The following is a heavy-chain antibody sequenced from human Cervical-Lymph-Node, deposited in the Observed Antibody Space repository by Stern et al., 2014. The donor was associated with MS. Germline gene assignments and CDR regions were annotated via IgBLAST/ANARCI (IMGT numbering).Heavy chain of an antibody. CDR3: ARDREARDYLDY. CDR2: INPSGGAT. D-gene: IGHD1-26*01. J-gene: IGHJ4*02. V-gene: IGHV1-46*03. CDR1: GYTFTNYY. Sequence: VQLEESGAEVKKPGASVKVSCKASGYTFTNYYMHWVRQAPGQGLEWMGIINPSGGATSYAQRYQGRVSMTRDTSTNTVYMELSSLRSEDTAVYYCARDREARDYLDYWGQGTLVTVSS.